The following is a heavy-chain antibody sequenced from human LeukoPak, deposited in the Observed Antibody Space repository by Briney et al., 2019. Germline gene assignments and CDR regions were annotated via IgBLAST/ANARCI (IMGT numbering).Heavy chain of an antibody. V-gene: IGHV3-11*04. D-gene: IGHD3-22*01. J-gene: IGHJ3*02. CDR1: GFTFSDYY. Sequence: GGSLRLSCAASGFTFSDYYMSWIRQAPGKGLEWVSYISSSGSTIYYADSVKGRFTISRDNAKNSLYLQMNSLRAEDTAVYYCARSGDYYDTVDAFDIWGQGTMVTVSS. CDR2: ISSSGSTI. CDR3: ARSGDYYDTVDAFDI.